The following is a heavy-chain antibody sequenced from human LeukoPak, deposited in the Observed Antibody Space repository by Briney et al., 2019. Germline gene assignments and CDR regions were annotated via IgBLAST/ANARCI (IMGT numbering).Heavy chain of an antibody. V-gene: IGHV1-8*01. CDR3: ARGRGSYRNNWFDP. CDR2: RNPNSGNT. D-gene: IGHD1-26*01. J-gene: IGHJ5*02. CDR1: GYTFTSYD. Sequence: ASVKVSCKAAGYTFTSYDINWVRQATGQGLEWMGWRNPNSGNTGYAQKFQGRVTMTRNTSISTAYMELSSMRSEDTAVYYCARGRGSYRNNWFDPWGQGTLVTVSS.